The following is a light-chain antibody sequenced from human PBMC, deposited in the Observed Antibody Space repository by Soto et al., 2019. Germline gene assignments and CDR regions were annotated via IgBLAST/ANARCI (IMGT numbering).Light chain of an antibody. CDR3: QQYDNWPPKT. CDR1: QSVITD. Sequence: QAPATLSASPGERASLSCNGSQSVITDSAWHLQKPGQAHRPIIYDATTRATGIPVRFSGSGSGTEFTLTISSLQSEDVGVYYCQQYDNWPPKTCGGGTTVDIK. CDR2: DAT. J-gene: IGKJ4*01. V-gene: IGKV3-15*01.